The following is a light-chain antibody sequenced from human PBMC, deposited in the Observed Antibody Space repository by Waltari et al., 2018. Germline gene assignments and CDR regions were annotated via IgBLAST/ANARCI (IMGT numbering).Light chain of an antibody. CDR1: SNDVGGYNS. J-gene: IGLJ2*01. CDR2: DVI. CDR3: SSQSSNDVVL. Sequence: QSALTQPASVSGSPGQSVPIFCAGTSNDVGGYNSVSWYQEHPGQAPRVIIYDVIDRPAGVSGRFSGSKSGNTASLTISGLQAEDEADYYCSSQSSNDVVLFGGGTKLTVL. V-gene: IGLV2-14*01.